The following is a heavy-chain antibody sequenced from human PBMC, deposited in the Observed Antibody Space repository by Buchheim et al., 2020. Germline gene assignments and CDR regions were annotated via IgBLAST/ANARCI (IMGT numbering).Heavy chain of an antibody. CDR2: VYFAGTT. V-gene: IGHV4-39*01. J-gene: IGHJ5*02. CDR1: GGSISSTFHY. CDR3: ARHNGYYYDYVDT. D-gene: IGHD3-16*01. Sequence: QLQLQESGPGLVRPSDILSLTCSVSGGSISSTFHYWGWIRQSPQKGLEWIGTVYFAGTTFHNPSLKSRVIMSIDTFKNQFSLKLTSVTAADTAVYYCARHNGYYYDYVDTWGQGTL.